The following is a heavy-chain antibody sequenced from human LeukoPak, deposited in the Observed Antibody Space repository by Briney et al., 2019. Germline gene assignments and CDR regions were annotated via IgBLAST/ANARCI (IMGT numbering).Heavy chain of an antibody. V-gene: IGHV4-59*01. CDR2: IYYSGST. Sequence: SETLSPTCTVSGGSISSYYWSWIRQPPGKGLERIGYIYYSGSTNYNPSLKSRVTISVDTSKNQFSLKLSSVTAADTAVYYCARVSGSYWGYYFDYWGQGTLVTVSS. CDR1: GGSISSYY. D-gene: IGHD1-26*01. J-gene: IGHJ4*02. CDR3: ARVSGSYWGYYFDY.